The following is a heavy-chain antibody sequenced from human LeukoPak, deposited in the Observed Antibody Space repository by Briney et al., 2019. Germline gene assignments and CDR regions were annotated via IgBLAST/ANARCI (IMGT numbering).Heavy chain of an antibody. J-gene: IGHJ4*02. D-gene: IGHD2-21*01. CDR1: GDSISSDH. CDR3: ARLDCISDTCYNY. CDR2: INYSGSS. Sequence: SETLSLTCIVSGDSISSDHLRWIRQSPGQGLELIGYINYSGSSEYNPSLKSRVTISVDRSKNQVSLKMRSVTAADTAVYYCARLDCISDTCYNYWALGALVTVSS. V-gene: IGHV4-59*08.